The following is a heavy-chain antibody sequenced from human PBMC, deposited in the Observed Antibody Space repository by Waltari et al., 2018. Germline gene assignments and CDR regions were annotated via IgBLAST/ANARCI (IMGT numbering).Heavy chain of an antibody. V-gene: IGHV3-30*03. CDR3: ATLHYDDDSYFDY. CDR2: ISYDENKK. J-gene: IGHJ4*02. D-gene: IGHD3-22*01. Sequence: VHLVESGGGLVQPGGSRRLSCAASGFTFRSYGMHWVRQAPGKGLQWVAVISYDENKKFYTDSVKDRFTISRDNSKNMLYLQMNNLTLEDTAVYYCATLHYDDDSYFDYWGQGLLVTVSS. CDR1: GFTFRSYG.